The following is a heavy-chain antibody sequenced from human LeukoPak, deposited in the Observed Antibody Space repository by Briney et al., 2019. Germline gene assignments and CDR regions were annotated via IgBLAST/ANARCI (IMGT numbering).Heavy chain of an antibody. V-gene: IGHV1-46*01. CDR2: IHPGVGST. Sequence: ASVKVSCKASGYTFSTYYIHRVRQAPGEGLEWVGLIHPGVGSTNYAQKFRGRVTMTTDTATTTVHMELTSLKSEDTAVYYCARDRPHNWFDPWGQGTLVTVSP. CDR1: GYTFSTYY. CDR3: ARDRPHNWFDP. J-gene: IGHJ5*02.